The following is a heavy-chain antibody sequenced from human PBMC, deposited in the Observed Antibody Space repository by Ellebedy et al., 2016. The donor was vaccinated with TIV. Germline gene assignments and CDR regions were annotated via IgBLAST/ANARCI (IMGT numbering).Heavy chain of an antibody. J-gene: IGHJ4*02. Sequence: GESLKISCAASGFTVSSNYMSWVRQVPGKGLEWVSVIYSGGSTHYADTVKGRFTISRDKSKNTMYLQMNSLRAGDTAVYYCAGHGDRAMAHWGQGTLVTVSS. CDR3: AGHGDRAMAH. V-gene: IGHV3-66*04. D-gene: IGHD5-18*01. CDR2: IYSGGST. CDR1: GFTVSSNY.